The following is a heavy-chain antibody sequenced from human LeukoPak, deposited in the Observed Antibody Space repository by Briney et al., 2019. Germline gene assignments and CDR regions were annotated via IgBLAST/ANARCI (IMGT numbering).Heavy chain of an antibody. J-gene: IGHJ4*02. Sequence: RSSETLSLTCTVSGYSINSGYYWGWIRQSPGEGLEFIGSMHHSGITHYNPSLRSRVTISMDTSQNQFSLKLSSVTAADTAVYYCARDITLPGFDLGSYFDYWGQGTLVTVSS. V-gene: IGHV4-38-2*02. D-gene: IGHD1-20*01. CDR2: MHHSGIT. CDR3: ARDITLPGFDLGSYFDY. CDR1: GYSINSGYY.